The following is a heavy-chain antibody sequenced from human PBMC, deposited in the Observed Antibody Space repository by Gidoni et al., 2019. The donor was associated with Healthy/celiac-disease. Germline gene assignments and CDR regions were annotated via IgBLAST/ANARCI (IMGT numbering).Heavy chain of an antibody. CDR3: ARDRSSWYRGDAFDI. CDR1: GGTFSSYT. J-gene: IGHJ3*02. CDR2: IIPILGIA. Sequence: QVQLVQSGAEVKKPGSSGKVSCKASGGTFSSYTISWVRQAPGQGLEWMGRIIPILGIANYAQKFQGRVTITADKSTSTAYMELSSLRSEDTAVYYCARDRSSWYRGDAFDIWGQGTMVTVSS. V-gene: IGHV1-69*08. D-gene: IGHD6-13*01.